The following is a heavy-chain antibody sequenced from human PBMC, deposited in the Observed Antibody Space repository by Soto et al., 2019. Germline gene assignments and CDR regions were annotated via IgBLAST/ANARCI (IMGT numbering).Heavy chain of an antibody. D-gene: IGHD3-22*01. V-gene: IGHV3-21*01. J-gene: IGHJ4*02. CDR1: GFTFSSYS. Sequence: PGGSLRLSCAASGFTFSSYSMNWVRQAPGKGLEWVSSISSSSSYIYYADSVKGRFTISRDNAKNSRYLQMNSLRAEDTAVYYCARAPYYYDSSGYWAYWGQGTLVTVSS. CDR2: ISSSSSYI. CDR3: ARAPYYYDSSGYWAY.